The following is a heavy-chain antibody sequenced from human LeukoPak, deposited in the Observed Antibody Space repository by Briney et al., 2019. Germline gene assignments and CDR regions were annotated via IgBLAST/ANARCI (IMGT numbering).Heavy chain of an antibody. CDR2: IKSKTDGGTT. J-gene: IGHJ4*02. V-gene: IGHV3-15*01. D-gene: IGHD3-3*01. CDR1: GFIFINAW. Sequence: GGSLRLSCAASGFIFINAWMSWVRQAPGKGLEWVGRIKSKTDGGTTDYAASVKGRFTISRDDSKNTLYLQMNSLRAEDTAVYYCARDLVRFTRSLEWLFGSAFDYWGQGTLVTVSS. CDR3: ARDLVRFTRSLEWLFGSAFDY.